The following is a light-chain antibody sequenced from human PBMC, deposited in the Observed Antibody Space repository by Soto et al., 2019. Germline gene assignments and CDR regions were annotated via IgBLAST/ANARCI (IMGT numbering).Light chain of an antibody. V-gene: IGLV1-44*01. CDR3: AAWDDSLNALV. CDR2: SNN. Sequence: QSVLTQPPSASGTPGQRVTISCSGSSSNIGSNTVNWYQQLPGTAPKLLIYSNNQRPSGVPDRFSGSKSGTSASLAISGLQCEDEADYYCAAWDDSLNALVFGGGTQLTVL. CDR1: SSNIGSNT. J-gene: IGLJ2*01.